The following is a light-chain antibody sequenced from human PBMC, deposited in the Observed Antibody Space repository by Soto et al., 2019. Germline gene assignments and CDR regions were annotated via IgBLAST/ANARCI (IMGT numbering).Light chain of an antibody. CDR2: SAS. CDR3: QKFNTAPLA. V-gene: IGKV1-27*01. J-gene: IGKJ5*01. Sequence: DIQMTQSPSSLSASVGDRVTITCRASQDISVYLAWYQQKPGKVPKLLIYSASTLQSGVPSRFSGSGSGTDFTLTISSLQPEDVATYDCQKFNTAPLAFGKGTRLEIK. CDR1: QDISVY.